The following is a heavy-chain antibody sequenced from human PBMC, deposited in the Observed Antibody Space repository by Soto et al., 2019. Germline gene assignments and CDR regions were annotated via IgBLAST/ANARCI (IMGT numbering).Heavy chain of an antibody. CDR1: GGSISGSSYY. CDR2: ISDSEST. CDR3: ARQNPLNWFDP. Sequence: QLQLQASGPGLVKPSETLSLTCTVSGGSISGSSYYWGWIRQPPGKGLEWIGSISDSESTYYNLSLKSRITMSVDTSKNQFSLKLSSVSVADTAVYFCARQNPLNWFDPWGQGTLVTVSS. J-gene: IGHJ5*02. V-gene: IGHV4-39*01.